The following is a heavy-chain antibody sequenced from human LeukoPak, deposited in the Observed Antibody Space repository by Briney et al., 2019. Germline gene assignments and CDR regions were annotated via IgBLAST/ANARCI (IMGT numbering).Heavy chain of an antibody. Sequence: TGGSLRLSCAASGFTFDDYSIHWVRQPPGKGLEWVSLISKGGDRTYYADSVEGRFTISRDNSKNSLFLQMNSLRTDDTALYYCAKEVRGSSWTGFDYWGQGTLVTVSS. D-gene: IGHD6-13*01. CDR2: ISKGGDRT. V-gene: IGHV3-43*01. CDR1: GFTFDDYS. J-gene: IGHJ4*02. CDR3: AKEVRGSSWTGFDY.